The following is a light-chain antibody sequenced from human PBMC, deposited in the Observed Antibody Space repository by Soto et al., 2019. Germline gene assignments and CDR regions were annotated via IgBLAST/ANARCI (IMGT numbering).Light chain of an antibody. V-gene: IGLV2-14*01. J-gene: IGLJ2*01. CDR3: SAYTSSSTFEL. Sequence: QSVLTQPASVSGSPGQSITISCSGTSSDVGGYNYVSWYQQHPGKAPKLMIYDVSNRPSGFSNRFSGSKSGNTASLTIDGLQAEDEADYYCSAYTSSSTFELFGGGTKLNVL. CDR1: SSDVGGYNY. CDR2: DVS.